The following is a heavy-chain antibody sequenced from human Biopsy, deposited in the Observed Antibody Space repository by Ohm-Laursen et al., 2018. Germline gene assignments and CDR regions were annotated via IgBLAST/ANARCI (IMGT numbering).Heavy chain of an antibody. CDR2: INPHSGTT. CDR1: GYTFTGQY. D-gene: IGHD2-15*01. Sequence: GASVKVSCKASGYTFTGQYLHWVRQVPGQGLEWMGWINPHSGTTKFAQDFQGRVTMTRDTSITTAYMELRRLRSDDTAVYYCAKGQDLRGGAEYFQHWGPGALVTVSS. J-gene: IGHJ1*01. V-gene: IGHV1-2*02. CDR3: AKGQDLRGGAEYFQH.